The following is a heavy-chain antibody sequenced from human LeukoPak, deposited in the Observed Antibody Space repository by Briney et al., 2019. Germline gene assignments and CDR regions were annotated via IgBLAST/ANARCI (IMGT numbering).Heavy chain of an antibody. CDR1: GFTLSSYG. D-gene: IGHD1-14*01. Sequence: PGGSLRLSCAASGFTLSSYGMHWVRQAPGKGLEWVAVIWYDGSNKYYADSVKGRFTISRDNSKNTLYLQMNSLRAEDTAVYYCARAPAPAGAFDYWGQGTLVTVSS. J-gene: IGHJ4*02. CDR2: IWYDGSNK. V-gene: IGHV3-33*01. CDR3: ARAPAPAGAFDY.